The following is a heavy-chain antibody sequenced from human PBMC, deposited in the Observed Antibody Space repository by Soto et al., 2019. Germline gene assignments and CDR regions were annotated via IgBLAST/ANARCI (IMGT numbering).Heavy chain of an antibody. CDR1: GFSFSTYS. CDR3: ARGGSSSDNGMDV. J-gene: IGHJ6*02. Sequence: EVQLVESRGGLVQPGGSLRLSCAASGFSFSTYSMNWVRQAPGKGLEWVSYISSRSYTIYYIDSVKGRFTISRDNAKSSLYLQMNSLRDEDTAVYYCARGGSSSDNGMDVWGQGTTVTVSS. D-gene: IGHD6-6*01. CDR2: ISSRSYTI. V-gene: IGHV3-48*02.